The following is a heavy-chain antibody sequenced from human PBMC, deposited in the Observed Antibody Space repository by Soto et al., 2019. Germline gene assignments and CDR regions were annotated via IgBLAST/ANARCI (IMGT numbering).Heavy chain of an antibody. D-gene: IGHD6-13*01. CDR3: ARGLGSSSWYYYYYYGMDV. V-gene: IGHV4-34*01. J-gene: IGHJ6*02. Sequence: KPSETLPLTCAVYGGSFSGYYWSWIRQPPGKGLEWIGEINHSGSTNYNPSLKSRVTISVDTSKNQFSLKLSSVTAADTAVYYCARGLGSSSWYYYYYYGMDVWGQGTTVTVSS. CDR1: GGSFSGYY. CDR2: INHSGST.